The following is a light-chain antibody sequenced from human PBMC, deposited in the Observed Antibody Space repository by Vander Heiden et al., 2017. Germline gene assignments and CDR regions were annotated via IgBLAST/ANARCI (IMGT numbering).Light chain of an antibody. CDR1: SSDVGGYNY. CDR2: EVS. J-gene: IGLJ2*01. CDR3: SSYTSSSTLV. V-gene: IGLV2-14*01. Sequence: QSALTQPAPVSGSPGQSTTISCTGTSSDVGGYNYVSWYQQHPGKAPKLMIYEVSSRPSGVSNRFSGSKSGNTASLTISGLQAEDEADYYCSSYTSSSTLVFGGGTKLTVL.